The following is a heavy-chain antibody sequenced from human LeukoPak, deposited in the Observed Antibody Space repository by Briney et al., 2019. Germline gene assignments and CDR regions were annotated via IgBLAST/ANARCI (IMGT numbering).Heavy chain of an antibody. CDR2: IYPGDANIDI. CDR3: ARQRSRDGYNYDGFDI. Sequence: GESLKISCKGSGYDFPRHWIGWVRRMAGRGLEWMGTIYPGDANIDIGYSPSFQGQVTISADKSNSTAYLQWSSLRASDTAMYYCARQRSRDGYNYDGFDIWGQGTVVTVSS. V-gene: IGHV5-51*01. CDR1: GYDFPRHW. J-gene: IGHJ3*02. D-gene: IGHD5-24*01.